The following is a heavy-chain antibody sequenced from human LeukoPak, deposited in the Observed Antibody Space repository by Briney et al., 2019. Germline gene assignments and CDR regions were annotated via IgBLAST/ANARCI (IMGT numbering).Heavy chain of an antibody. Sequence: GGSLRLYGAASGFNFSSYAMGWVRQAQGKGLEWVAVLSYDGCNKYYAVSVKGRFTISRDNSKNTLYLQMNSLRAEDTAVDYCARVRGVLRYFDWSDAFDIWGQGTMVTVSS. CDR2: LSYDGCNK. J-gene: IGHJ3*02. V-gene: IGHV3-30*04. CDR1: GFNFSSYA. CDR3: ARVRGVLRYFDWSDAFDI. D-gene: IGHD3-9*01.